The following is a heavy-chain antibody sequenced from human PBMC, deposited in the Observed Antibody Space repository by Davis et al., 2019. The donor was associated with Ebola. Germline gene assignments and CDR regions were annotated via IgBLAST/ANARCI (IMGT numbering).Heavy chain of an antibody. CDR2: IIPILGIA. Sequence: SVKVSCKASGGTFSSYAISWVRQAPGQGLEWMGRIIPILGIANYAQKFQGRVTITADKSTSTAYMELSSLRSEDTAVYYCARLIAADREYYFDYWGQGTLVTVSS. J-gene: IGHJ4*02. V-gene: IGHV1-69*04. CDR1: GGTFSSYA. D-gene: IGHD6-13*01. CDR3: ARLIAADREYYFDY.